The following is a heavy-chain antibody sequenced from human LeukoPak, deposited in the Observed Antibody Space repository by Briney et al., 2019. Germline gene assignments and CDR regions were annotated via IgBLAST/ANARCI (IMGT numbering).Heavy chain of an antibody. D-gene: IGHD6-19*01. Sequence: GGSLRLSCAASGVIVSRNFMSWVRQAPGKGLQWVAIMYAGGTTDYSESVRGRFHISRDTSNNTLSLQMNSLRAEDTAVYYCARGSGSGWPLDRWGQGTLVTVSS. CDR3: ARGSGSGWPLDR. CDR2: MYAGGTT. J-gene: IGHJ5*02. V-gene: IGHV3-53*01. CDR1: GVIVSRNF.